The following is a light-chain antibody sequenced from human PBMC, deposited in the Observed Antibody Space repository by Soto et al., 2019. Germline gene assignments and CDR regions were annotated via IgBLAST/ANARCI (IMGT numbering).Light chain of an antibody. CDR2: RAS. V-gene: IGKV3-15*01. Sequence: IVMTQSPATLSVSPGERATFSCRASQNIYSNIAWYQQRPGQAPRLLIYRASTRATGVPARFSGRGSGTEFTLTISSLQSEDFAVYSCLQYHNLWAFGQGTKVEIK. CDR1: QNIYSN. CDR3: LQYHNLWA. J-gene: IGKJ1*01.